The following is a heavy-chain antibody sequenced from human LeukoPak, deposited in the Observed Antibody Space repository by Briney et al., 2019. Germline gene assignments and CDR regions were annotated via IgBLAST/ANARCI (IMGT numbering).Heavy chain of an antibody. D-gene: IGHD1-1*01. Sequence: SETLSLTCAVYGGSFSGYYWSWIRQPPGKGLEWIGEINHSGSTNYNPSLKSRVTISVDTSKNQFSLKLSSVTAADTAVYYCARGGGPFRPGRYYYYYYGMDVWGQGTTVTVSS. CDR3: ARGGGPFRPGRYYYYYYGMDV. CDR1: GGSFSGYY. J-gene: IGHJ6*02. CDR2: INHSGST. V-gene: IGHV4-34*01.